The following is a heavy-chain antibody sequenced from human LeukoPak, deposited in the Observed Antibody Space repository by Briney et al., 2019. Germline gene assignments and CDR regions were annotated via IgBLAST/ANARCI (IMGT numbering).Heavy chain of an antibody. V-gene: IGHV1-2*02. CDR1: GYTFTGYY. Sequence: ASVKVSCKASGYTFTGYYIHWVRQAPGQGLELMGWINPNSGGTNYAQKFQGRVTMTRDTSISTDYMELSRLRSDDTAVYYCARHRRDGYYFDYWGQGNLVTVSS. CDR2: INPNSGGT. CDR3: ARHRRDGYYFDY. J-gene: IGHJ4*02. D-gene: IGHD5-24*01.